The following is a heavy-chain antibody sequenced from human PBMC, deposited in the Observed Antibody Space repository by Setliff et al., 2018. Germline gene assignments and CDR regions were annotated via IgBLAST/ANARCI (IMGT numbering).Heavy chain of an antibody. CDR3: AREALQRAGLYFFDI. D-gene: IGHD3-10*01. CDR1: GGTFNTYG. CDR2: IIPIIGEP. Sequence: SVKVSCKASGGTFNTYGLSWVRQAPGQGLEWMGGIIPIIGEPNYAQKFQGRVTITADESTSTAYMELRSLKSEDTAVYDCAREALQRAGLYFFDIWGQGMLVTVSS. V-gene: IGHV1-69*13. J-gene: IGHJ4*02.